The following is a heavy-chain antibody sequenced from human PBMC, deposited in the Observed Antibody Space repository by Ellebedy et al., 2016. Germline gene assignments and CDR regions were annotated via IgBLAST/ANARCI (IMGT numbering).Heavy chain of an antibody. J-gene: IGHJ2*01. Sequence: GESLKISCKGSGYSFTSYWISWVRQMPGKGLEWMGRIDPSDSYTNYSPSFQGHVTISADKSISTAYLQWSSLKASDTAVYYCAKLGGSARHWYFDLWGRGTLVTVSS. D-gene: IGHD1-26*01. CDR1: GYSFTSYW. CDR3: AKLGGSARHWYFDL. CDR2: IDPSDSYT. V-gene: IGHV5-10-1*01.